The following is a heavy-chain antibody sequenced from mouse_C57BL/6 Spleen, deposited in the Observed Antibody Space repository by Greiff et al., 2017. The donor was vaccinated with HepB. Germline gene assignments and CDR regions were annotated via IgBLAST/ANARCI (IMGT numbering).Heavy chain of an antibody. D-gene: IGHD3-2*02. CDR2: IDPSDSYT. V-gene: IGHV1-69*01. CDR1: GYTFTSYW. CDR3: ARGIAQATWFAY. Sequence: VQLQQSGAELVMPGASVKLSCKASGYTFTSYWMHWVKQRPGQGLEWIGEIDPSDSYTNYNQKFKGKSTLTVDKSSSTAYMQLSSLTSEDSAVYYCARGIAQATWFAYWGQRTLVTVSA. J-gene: IGHJ3*01.